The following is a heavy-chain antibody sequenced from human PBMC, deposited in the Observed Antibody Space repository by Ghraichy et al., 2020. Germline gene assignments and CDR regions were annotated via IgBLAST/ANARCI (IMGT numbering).Heavy chain of an antibody. J-gene: IGHJ6*02. V-gene: IGHV4-34*01. CDR1: GGSFSGYY. CDR2: INHSGST. D-gene: IGHD1-7*01. Sequence: SETLSLTCAVYGGSFSGYYWSWIRQPPGKGLEWIGEINHSGSTNYNPSLKSRVTISVDTSKNQFSLKLSSVTAADTAVYYCARWNYRQRESIWRSYYYYGMDVWGQGTTVTVSS. CDR3: ARWNYRQRESIWRSYYYYGMDV.